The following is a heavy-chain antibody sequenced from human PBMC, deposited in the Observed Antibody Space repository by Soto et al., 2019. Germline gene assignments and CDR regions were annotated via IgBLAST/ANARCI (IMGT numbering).Heavy chain of an antibody. CDR2: INHSGST. CDR1: GGSFSGYY. J-gene: IGHJ3*02. Sequence: SETLSLTCAVYGGSFSGYYWSWIRQPPGKGLEWIGEINHSGSTNYNPSLKSRVTISVDTSKNQFSLKLSSVTAADTAVYYCARRLVVAATNRDAFDIWGQGTMVTVSS. V-gene: IGHV4-34*01. CDR3: ARRLVVAATNRDAFDI. D-gene: IGHD2-15*01.